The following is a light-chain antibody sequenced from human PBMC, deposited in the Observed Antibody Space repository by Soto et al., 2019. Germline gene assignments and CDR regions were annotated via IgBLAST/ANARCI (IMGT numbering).Light chain of an antibody. V-gene: IGLV2-14*01. CDR1: SSDVGGYNY. CDR2: EVS. Sequence: SVLTQPASVSGSPGQSITISCSGTSSDVGGYNYVSRYQQHPGKAPKLMIYEVSNRPSGVSNRFSGSKSGNTASLTTSGLQAEDEADYYCSSYTSSSTDVFGTGTKVTVL. CDR3: SSYTSSSTDV. J-gene: IGLJ1*01.